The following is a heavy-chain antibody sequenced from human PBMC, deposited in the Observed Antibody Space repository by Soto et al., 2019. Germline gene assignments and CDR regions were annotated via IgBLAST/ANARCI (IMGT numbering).Heavy chain of an antibody. Sequence: LSLTCAVYGGSFSGYYWSWIRQPPGKGLEWIGEINHSGSTNYNPSLKSRVTISVDTSKNQFSLKLSSVTAADTAVYYCARGHYDILTGYFIAYYYYGMDVWGQGTTVTVSS. CDR1: GGSFSGYY. CDR3: ARGHYDILTGYFIAYYYYGMDV. J-gene: IGHJ6*02. D-gene: IGHD3-9*01. V-gene: IGHV4-34*01. CDR2: INHSGST.